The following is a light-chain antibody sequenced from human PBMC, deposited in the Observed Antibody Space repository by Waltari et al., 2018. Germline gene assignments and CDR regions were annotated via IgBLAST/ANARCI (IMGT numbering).Light chain of an antibody. V-gene: IGLV3-1*01. Sequence: SYELTQPPSVSVSQGQTASITCSGDHLGNKYVCWYQQRPGNSPVLVIYQDIKRPSGIPERFSGSNSGNTATLTISGTQAMDEAVYYCQTWDNILLIFGGGTKLTVL. CDR3: QTWDNILLI. CDR2: QDI. J-gene: IGLJ2*01. CDR1: HLGNKY.